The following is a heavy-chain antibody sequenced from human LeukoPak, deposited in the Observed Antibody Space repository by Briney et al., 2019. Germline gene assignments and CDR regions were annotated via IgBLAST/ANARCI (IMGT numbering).Heavy chain of an antibody. V-gene: IGHV3-30*04. Sequence: GGSLRLSCAASGFTFSSYAMHWVRQAPGKGLEWVAVISYDGSNKYYADSVKGRFTISRDNSKNTLYLQMNSLRAEDTAVYYCAKETHRYLDYWGQGTLVTVSS. CDR2: ISYDGSNK. J-gene: IGHJ4*02. CDR3: AKETHRYLDY. CDR1: GFTFSSYA.